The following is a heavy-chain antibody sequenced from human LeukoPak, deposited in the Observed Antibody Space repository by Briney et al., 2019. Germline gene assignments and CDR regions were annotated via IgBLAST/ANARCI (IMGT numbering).Heavy chain of an antibody. J-gene: IGHJ4*02. D-gene: IGHD1-26*01. Sequence: GGSLRLSCAASGFTVSSNYMSWVRQAPGKGLEWVSAISGSGGSTYYADSVKGRFTISRDNSKNTLYLQMNSLRAEDTAVYYCAREEVGATLYDYWGQGTLVTVSS. CDR1: GFTVSSNY. CDR2: ISGSGGST. V-gene: IGHV3-23*01. CDR3: AREEVGATLYDY.